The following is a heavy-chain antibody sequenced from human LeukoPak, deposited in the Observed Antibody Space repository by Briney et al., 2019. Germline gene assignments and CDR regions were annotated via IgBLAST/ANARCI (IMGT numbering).Heavy chain of an antibody. J-gene: IGHJ6*03. CDR3: ARAAISYYYYYMDV. CDR2: ISAYNGNT. V-gene: IGHV1-18*01. Sequence: ASVKVSCKASGYTFTSYGISWVRQAPGQGLEWMGWISAYNGNTNYAQKLQGRVTMTTDTSTSTAYMELRSLRSDDTAVYYCARAAISYYYYYMDVWGKGTTVTVSS. CDR1: GYTFTSYG.